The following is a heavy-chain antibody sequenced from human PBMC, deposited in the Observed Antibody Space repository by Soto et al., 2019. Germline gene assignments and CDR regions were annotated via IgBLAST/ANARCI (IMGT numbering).Heavy chain of an antibody. Sequence: QVQLVQSGAEVKKPGSSVKVSCKASGGTFSSYAISWVRQAPGQGLEWMGGIIPIFGTANYAQKFQGRVTITADESTSKAYRELSSLRSEDTAEYYCARAAPSSTYGGGDCYPRNYYGMDVWGQGTTVTVSS. J-gene: IGHJ6*02. D-gene: IGHD2-21*02. CDR1: GGTFSSYA. CDR3: ARAAPSSTYGGGDCYPRNYYGMDV. V-gene: IGHV1-69*12. CDR2: IIPIFGTA.